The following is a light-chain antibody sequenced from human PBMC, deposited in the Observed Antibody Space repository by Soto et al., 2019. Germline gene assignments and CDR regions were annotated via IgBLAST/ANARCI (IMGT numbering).Light chain of an antibody. CDR3: QQRSXWPST. CDR1: QSVSSY. J-gene: IGKJ4*01. V-gene: IGKV3-11*01. Sequence: EIVLTQSPVTLSLSPGERATLSCRASQSVSSYLAWYQQKPGQAPRLLIYDASNRATGIPARFSGSGSGTDFTLTISSLEPEDFAVYYCQQRSXWPSTFGGGTKV. CDR2: DAS.